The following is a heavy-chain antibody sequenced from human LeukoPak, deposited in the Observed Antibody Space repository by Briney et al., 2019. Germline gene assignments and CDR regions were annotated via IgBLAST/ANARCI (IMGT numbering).Heavy chain of an antibody. Sequence: GGSLRLSCAASGFTFSSYSMNWVRQAPGKGLEWVSSISSSSRYIYYADSVKGRFTISRDNAKNSLYLQMNSLRAEDTAVYYCARDTEKRRYFDYWGQGTLVTVSS. CDR1: GFTFSSYS. J-gene: IGHJ4*02. D-gene: IGHD4-17*01. CDR2: ISSSSRYI. V-gene: IGHV3-21*01. CDR3: ARDTEKRRYFDY.